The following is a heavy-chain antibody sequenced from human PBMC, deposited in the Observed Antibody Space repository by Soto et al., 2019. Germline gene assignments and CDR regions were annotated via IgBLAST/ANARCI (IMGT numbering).Heavy chain of an antibody. CDR3: ARAGVDSLTGHMYWYFDL. D-gene: IGHD3-9*01. V-gene: IGHV3-53*02. CDR2: IYSGGTT. Sequence: EVQLVETGGGLIQPGGSLRLSCAASGFTVSINYISWVRQAPGKGLEWVSVIYSGGTTYYADSVKGRFTISRDDSKNTLYLQMNSLRAEDTAVYYCARAGVDSLTGHMYWYFDLWGRGTLVTVSS. J-gene: IGHJ2*01. CDR1: GFTVSINY.